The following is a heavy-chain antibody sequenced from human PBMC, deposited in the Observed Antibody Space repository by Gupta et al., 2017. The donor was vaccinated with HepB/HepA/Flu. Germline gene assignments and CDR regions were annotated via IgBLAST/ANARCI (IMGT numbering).Heavy chain of an antibody. J-gene: IGHJ4*02. CDR1: GFPFTHYW. Sequence: EVQLVESGGGLVQPVGSLRLSCTASGFPFTHYWMHWVRQTPGKGLVGVSRIDSDGTGTSYADSVKGRFSISRDNAKYTVYLQMNSLRAEDTAVYYCGSVFEYWGQGILVTVSS. V-gene: IGHV3-74*01. CDR3: GSVFEY. CDR2: IDSDGTGT.